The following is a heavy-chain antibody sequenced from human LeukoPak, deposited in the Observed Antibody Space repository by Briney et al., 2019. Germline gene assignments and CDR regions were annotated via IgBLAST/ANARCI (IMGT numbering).Heavy chain of an antibody. V-gene: IGHV4-34*01. CDR1: GGSFSDYY. J-gene: IGHJ6*03. CDR2: IYYSGST. Sequence: SETLSLTCGVYGGSFSDYYWGWLRQPPGKGLEWIGIIYYSGSTYSNPSLRSRVTISVDTSKNQFSLKLSSVTAADTAVYYCASFYCSGGSCYQYYYYYYMDVWGKGTTVTISS. CDR3: ASFYCSGGSCYQYYYYYYMDV. D-gene: IGHD2-15*01.